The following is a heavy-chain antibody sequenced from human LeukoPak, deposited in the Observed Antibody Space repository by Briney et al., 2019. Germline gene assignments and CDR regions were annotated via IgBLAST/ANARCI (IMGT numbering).Heavy chain of an antibody. CDR2: INDSGST. CDR3: ARDGYGVEAFDI. CDR1: GGSFSGCY. V-gene: IGHV4-34*01. Sequence: SETLSLTCAVYGGSFSGCYWSWIPQPPGKGLEWIGEINDSGSTNYNPSLKSRVSISVDTSKNQFSLKLSSVTAADTAVYYCARDGYGVEAFDIWGQGTMVTVSS. D-gene: IGHD4-17*01. J-gene: IGHJ3*02.